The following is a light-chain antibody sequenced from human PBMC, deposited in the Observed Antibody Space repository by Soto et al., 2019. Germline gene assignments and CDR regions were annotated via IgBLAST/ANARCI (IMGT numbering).Light chain of an antibody. Sequence: QSVLTQPPSASGSPGQSVTISCTGTSSDVGGYNSVSWYQQHPGKAPKLMIYEVSKRPSGVPDRFSGSKSGNTASLTVSGLQAEDEADYYCLSYAGTNNVVFGGGTQLTVL. CDR3: LSYAGTNNVV. CDR1: SSDVGGYNS. V-gene: IGLV2-8*01. J-gene: IGLJ3*02. CDR2: EVS.